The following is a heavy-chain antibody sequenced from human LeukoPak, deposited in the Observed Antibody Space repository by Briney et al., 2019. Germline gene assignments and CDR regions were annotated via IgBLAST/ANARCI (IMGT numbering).Heavy chain of an antibody. CDR1: GYTFTSYY. V-gene: IGHV1-46*01. D-gene: IGHD5-24*01. CDR2: INPSGGST. Sequence: ASVKVSCKASGYTFTSYYMHWVRQAPGQGLEWMGIINPSGGSTSYAQKFQGRVTMTRDTSTSTVYMELSSLRSEDTAVYYCARDSKVKDGYNYGGGDYYYYGMDVWGQGTTVTVSS. J-gene: IGHJ6*02. CDR3: ARDSKVKDGYNYGGGDYYYYGMDV.